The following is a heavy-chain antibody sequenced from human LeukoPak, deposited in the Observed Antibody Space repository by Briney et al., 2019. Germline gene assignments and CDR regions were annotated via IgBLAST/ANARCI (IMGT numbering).Heavy chain of an antibody. Sequence: ASVTVSCLASGYTFTSYGISWVRQAPGQGLEWMGLISAYNGNTNYAQKLQGKVTMTTDTSTSTAYMELRSLRSDDTAVYYCARGDAVIGGRATFDYWGQGTLVTVSS. D-gene: IGHD1-26*01. CDR1: GYTFTSYG. J-gene: IGHJ4*02. CDR3: ARGDAVIGGRATFDY. V-gene: IGHV1-18*01. CDR2: ISAYNGNT.